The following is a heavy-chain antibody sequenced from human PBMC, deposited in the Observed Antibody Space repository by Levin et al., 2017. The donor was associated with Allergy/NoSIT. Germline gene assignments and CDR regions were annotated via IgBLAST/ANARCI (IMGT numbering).Heavy chain of an antibody. CDR1: GFTFSSFA. CDR3: AKDRDDSGSYYDY. Sequence: GGSLRLSCAASGFTFSSFAMSWVRQAPGKGLEWVSAISGSGGNTYYADSVKGRCTISRDNSKNTLYLQMNSLRADDTAVYYCAKDRDDSGSYYDYWGQGTLVSVSS. V-gene: IGHV3-23*01. D-gene: IGHD1-26*01. CDR2: ISGSGGNT. J-gene: IGHJ4*02.